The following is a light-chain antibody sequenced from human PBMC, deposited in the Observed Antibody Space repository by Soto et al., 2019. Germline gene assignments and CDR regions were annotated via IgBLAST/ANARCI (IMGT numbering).Light chain of an antibody. J-gene: IGLJ3*02. CDR3: SSYAGSYTWV. Sequence: QYALTQPRSVSGSPGQSVTISCTGTSDRVGGYNYVSWYQQHPGKAPKLMIYYVSKRPSGVPDRFSGSKSGNTASLTISGLQAEDEADYYCSSYAGSYTWVFGGGTKLTAL. CDR1: SDRVGGYNY. CDR2: YVS. V-gene: IGLV2-11*01.